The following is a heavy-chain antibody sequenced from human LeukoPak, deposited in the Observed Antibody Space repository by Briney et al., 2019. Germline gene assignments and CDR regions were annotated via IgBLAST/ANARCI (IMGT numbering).Heavy chain of an antibody. J-gene: IGHJ3*02. CDR3: ASGGGDI. D-gene: IGHD3-16*01. CDR1: GYTFTGYY. Sequence: APVKVSCKASGYTFTGYYMHWVRQAPGQGLEWMGWINPNSGGTNYAQKFQGWVTMTTDTSTSTAYMELRSLRSDDTAVYYCASGGGDIWGQGTMVTVSS. CDR2: INPNSGGT. V-gene: IGHV1-2*04.